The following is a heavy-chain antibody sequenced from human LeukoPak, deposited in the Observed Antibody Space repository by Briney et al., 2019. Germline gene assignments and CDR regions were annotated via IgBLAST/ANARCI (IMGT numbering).Heavy chain of an antibody. D-gene: IGHD3-10*01. V-gene: IGHV4-59*01. CDR3: ARSDRFGEFRK. Sequence: PSETLSLTCTVSGGSISSYYWSWIRQPPGKGLEWIGYIYYSGSTNYNPSLKSRVTISVATSKNQFSLKLSSVTAADTAVYYCARSDRFGEFRKWGQGTLVTVSS. J-gene: IGHJ4*02. CDR1: GGSISSYY. CDR2: IYYSGST.